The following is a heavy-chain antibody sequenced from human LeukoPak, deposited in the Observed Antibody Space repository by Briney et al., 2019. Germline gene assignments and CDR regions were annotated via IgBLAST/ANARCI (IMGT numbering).Heavy chain of an antibody. D-gene: IGHD6-6*01. CDR1: GGSISSYY. CDR3: ARSDSSSLPSDY. CDR2: IYYSGST. V-gene: IGHV4-59*01. Sequence: SETLSLTCTVSGGSISSYYWSWIRQPPGKGLEWIGYIYYSGSTNYNPSLKSRVTISVDTSKNQFSLKLTSVTAADTAMYYCARSDSSSLPSDYWGQGTLVTVSS. J-gene: IGHJ4*02.